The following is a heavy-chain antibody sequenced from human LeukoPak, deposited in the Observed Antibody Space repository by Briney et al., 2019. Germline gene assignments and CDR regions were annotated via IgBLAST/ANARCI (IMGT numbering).Heavy chain of an antibody. Sequence: GRSLRLSCAASGFTFSSYAMHWVRQAAGKGLEWVGVISYDGSKKYYADSVKGRFIISRDNSKNTLYLQMNSLRAEDTAVYFCARPDDFWSGTVYWGQATLVTVSS. J-gene: IGHJ4*02. CDR2: ISYDGSKK. V-gene: IGHV3-30-3*01. D-gene: IGHD3-3*01. CDR3: ARPDDFWSGTVY. CDR1: GFTFSSYA.